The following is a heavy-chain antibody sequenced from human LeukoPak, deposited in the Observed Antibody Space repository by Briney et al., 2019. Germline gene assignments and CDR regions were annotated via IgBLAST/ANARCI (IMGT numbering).Heavy chain of an antibody. CDR3: ARVTSRPGAYGDHFDY. Sequence: SETLSLTCAVYGGPFSGYYWSWIRQPPGKGLEWIGYIYYSGSTNYNPSLKSRVTISVDTSKNQFSLKLSSVTAADTAVYYCARVTSRPGAYGDHFDYWGQGTLVTVSS. CDR1: GGPFSGYY. V-gene: IGHV4-59*01. D-gene: IGHD4-17*01. CDR2: IYYSGST. J-gene: IGHJ4*02.